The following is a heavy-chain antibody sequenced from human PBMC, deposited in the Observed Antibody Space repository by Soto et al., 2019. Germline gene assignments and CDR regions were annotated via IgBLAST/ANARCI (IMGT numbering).Heavy chain of an antibody. Sequence: GASVKVSCKASGYSFTNYDINWVRQATGQGLEWMGCMNPNSGDTAYAQKFQGRVTMTKNTSTDTAYMELSSLRSEDTAVYYCATSSGSLKPYGDYYYDGMDVWGQGTTVTVSS. J-gene: IGHJ6*02. V-gene: IGHV1-8*01. CDR2: MNPNSGDT. CDR1: GYSFTNYD. CDR3: ATSSGSLKPYGDYYYDGMDV. D-gene: IGHD4-17*01.